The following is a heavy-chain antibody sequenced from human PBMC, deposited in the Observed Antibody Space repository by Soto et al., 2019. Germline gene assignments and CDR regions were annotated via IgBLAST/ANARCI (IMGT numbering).Heavy chain of an antibody. J-gene: IGHJ5*02. D-gene: IGHD3-10*01. Sequence: GGSLRLSCAASGFTFSDYYMSWIRQAPGKGLEWVSYISSSGSTIYYADSVKGRFTISRDNAKNSLYLQMNSLRAEDTAVYYCARDAQSEISLWFGETVNWFDPWGQGTLVTVSS. CDR3: ARDAQSEISLWFGETVNWFDP. V-gene: IGHV3-11*01. CDR2: ISSSGSTI. CDR1: GFTFSDYY.